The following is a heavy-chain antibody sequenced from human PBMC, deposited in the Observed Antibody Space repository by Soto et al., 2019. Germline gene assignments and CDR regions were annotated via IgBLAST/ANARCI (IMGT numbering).Heavy chain of an antibody. CDR2: IYYSGST. V-gene: IGHV4-59*01. Sequence: SSETLSLTCTVSGGSISSYYWSWIRQPPGKGLEWIGYIYYSGSTNYNPSLKSRVTISVDTSKNQFSLKLSSVTAADTAVYYCAISDDSDAFDIWGQGTMVTVSS. CDR3: AISDDSDAFDI. CDR1: GGSISSYY. J-gene: IGHJ3*02. D-gene: IGHD2-21*02.